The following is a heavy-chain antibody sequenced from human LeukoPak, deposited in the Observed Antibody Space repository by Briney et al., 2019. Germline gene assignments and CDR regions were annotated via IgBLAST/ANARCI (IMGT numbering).Heavy chain of an antibody. CDR3: ARHGGIVVVPAASHFDY. CDR2: IFHTGST. CDR1: GDSMRSNW. J-gene: IGHJ4*02. D-gene: IGHD2-2*01. Sequence: ASGTLSLTCAASGDSMRSNWWSWVRQSPGKGLEWIGEIFHTGSTNYNPSLMSRVTISIDQSKSQFSLKLTSVTAADTAVYYCARHGGIVVVPAASHFDYWGQGTLVTVSS. V-gene: IGHV4-4*02.